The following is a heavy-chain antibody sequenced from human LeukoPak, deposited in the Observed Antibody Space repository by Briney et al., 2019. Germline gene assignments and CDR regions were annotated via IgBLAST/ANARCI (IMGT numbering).Heavy chain of an antibody. D-gene: IGHD3-22*01. CDR1: GGSLSSGDYY. Sequence: SQTLSLTCTVSGGSLSSGDYYWSWIRQPPGTGLEWLGYIYYSGSTYYNPSLKSRVTISVDTSKNQFSLKLSSVTAADTAVYYCARGNDSSGYYSEDYWGQGTLVTVSS. CDR2: IYYSGST. J-gene: IGHJ4*02. CDR3: ARGNDSSGYYSEDY. V-gene: IGHV4-30-4*01.